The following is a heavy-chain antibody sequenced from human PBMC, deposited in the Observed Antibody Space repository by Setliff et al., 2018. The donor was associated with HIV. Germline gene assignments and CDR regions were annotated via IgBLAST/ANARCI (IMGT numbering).Heavy chain of an antibody. CDR2: INYNNGDT. V-gene: IGHV1-2*02. D-gene: IGHD1-1*01. CDR3: ALANIVSTARWNH. CDR1: GYIFSGYY. J-gene: IGHJ5*02. Sequence: ASVKVSCKTSGYIFSGYYLHWLRRAPGQGLEWMGWINYNNGDTNYAEKFQGRVTMTRDTSISTVYMDLNRLTSDDTAVYFCALANIVSTARWNHWGRGTLVTVSS.